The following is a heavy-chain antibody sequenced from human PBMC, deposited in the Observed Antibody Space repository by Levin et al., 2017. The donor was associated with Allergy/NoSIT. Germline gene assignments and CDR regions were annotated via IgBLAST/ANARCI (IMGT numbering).Heavy chain of an antibody. CDR2: FYYSGST. V-gene: IGHV4-39*01. CDR1: GGSIRSSSYY. Sequence: SQTLSLPCTVSGGSIRSSSYYWGWIRQPPGKGLEWIGSFYYSGSTNYIPSRKSRVTISVDTSKNQFSLKLSSVTAADTAVYYCARHYYYGSGSYRPFDYWGQGTLVTVSS. D-gene: IGHD3-10*01. J-gene: IGHJ4*02. CDR3: ARHYYYGSGSYRPFDY.